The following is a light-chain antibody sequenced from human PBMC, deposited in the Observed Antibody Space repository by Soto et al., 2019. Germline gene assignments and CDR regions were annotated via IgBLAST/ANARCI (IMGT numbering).Light chain of an antibody. CDR3: QQRSDSIT. Sequence: EIVLPQSPDTLSLSPGQRATLSYWASHSVTTHLAWFQQRPGQTPRLLIYDASTRAPGIPARFSGRGSGADFTLTISSLEPEDFAVYYCQQRSDSITFGQGTRLEIK. J-gene: IGKJ5*01. CDR1: HSVTTH. CDR2: DAS. V-gene: IGKV3-11*01.